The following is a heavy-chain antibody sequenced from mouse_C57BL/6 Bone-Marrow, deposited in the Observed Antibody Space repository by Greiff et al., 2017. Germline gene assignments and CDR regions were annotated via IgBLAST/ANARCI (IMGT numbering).Heavy chain of an antibody. CDR1: GFTFSSYA. CDR2: ISDGGSYT. J-gene: IGHJ1*03. D-gene: IGHD1-1*01. V-gene: IGHV5-4*03. CDR3: AGVYGSSREDWYFDV. Sequence: EVTLVESGGGLVKPGGSLKLSCAASGFTFSSYAMSWVRQTPEKRLSCVATISDGGSYTYSPDNVKGRFPISRDNAKNNLYLQMSHLKSEDTAMYHCAGVYGSSREDWYFDVWGTGTTVTVSS.